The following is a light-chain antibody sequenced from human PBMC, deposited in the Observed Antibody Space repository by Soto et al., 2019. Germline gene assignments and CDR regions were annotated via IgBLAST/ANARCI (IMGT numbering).Light chain of an antibody. V-gene: IGKV3D-11*02. J-gene: IGKJ5*01. CDR3: QQRADWPIT. CDR1: QSVKTY. CDR2: DAS. Sequence: IVPTQFSVTQSLSLLQGHTLSCRASQSVKTYLAWYQDKPGQAPRLLIYDASTRASGVPARFSGSGPGTDFTLTISSLEPDDFAVYYCQQRADWPITFGQGTQLEIK.